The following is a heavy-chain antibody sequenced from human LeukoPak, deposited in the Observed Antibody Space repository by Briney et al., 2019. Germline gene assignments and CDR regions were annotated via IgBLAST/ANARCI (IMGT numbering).Heavy chain of an antibody. J-gene: IGHJ4*02. CDR2: INPNSGGT. V-gene: IGHV1-2*02. Sequence: ASVKVSCKASGYTFTGYYMHWVRQAPGQGLEWMGWINPNSGGTNYAQKFQGRVTMTRDMSISTAYMELSRLRSDDTAVYYCARVPSRYCSSTSCYTNFDYWGQGTLVTVSS. D-gene: IGHD2-2*02. CDR1: GYTFTGYY. CDR3: ARVPSRYCSSTSCYTNFDY.